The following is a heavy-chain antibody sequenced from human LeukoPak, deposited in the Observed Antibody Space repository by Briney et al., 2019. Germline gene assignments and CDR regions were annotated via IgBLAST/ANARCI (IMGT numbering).Heavy chain of an antibody. CDR3: ARSGPDALYCSGGSCYSIAFDI. J-gene: IGHJ3*02. V-gene: IGHV2-70*04. D-gene: IGHD2-15*01. CDR2: IDWDDDK. Sequence: SGPTLVNPTQTLTLTCTFSGFSLSTSGMRVSWIREPPGKALEWLARIDWDDDKFYRISLKTRLTISKDTSKNQVVLTMTYMDPVDTATYYCARSGPDALYCSGGSCYSIAFDIWGQGTMVTVSS. CDR1: GFSLSTSGMR.